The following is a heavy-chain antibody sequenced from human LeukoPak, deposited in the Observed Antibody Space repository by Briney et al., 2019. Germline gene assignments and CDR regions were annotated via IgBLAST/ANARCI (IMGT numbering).Heavy chain of an antibody. CDR1: GGSVNTNY. V-gene: IGHV4-4*07. CDR2: IHISESP. J-gene: IGHJ5*02. CDR3: ARVEYQSEGEVVFDL. Sequence: SETLSLTCTVSGGSVNTNYWSWIRQPAGKGLEWIGRIHISESPKYNPSLKSRVTMSLEPSKSQFSLKLTSVTAADTAVYYCARVEYQSEGEVVFDLWGQGTQVTVSS. D-gene: IGHD2-2*01.